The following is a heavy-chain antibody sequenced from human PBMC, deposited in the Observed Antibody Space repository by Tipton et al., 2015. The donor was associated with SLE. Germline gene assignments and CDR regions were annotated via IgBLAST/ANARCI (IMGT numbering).Heavy chain of an antibody. CDR3: ARDGEEWLVYYYYYYGMDV. J-gene: IGHJ6*02. CDR2: INPNSGGT. V-gene: IGHV1-2*02. CDR1: GYTFTGYY. D-gene: IGHD6-19*01. Sequence: QLVQSGAEVKKPGASVKVSCKASGYTFTGYYMHWVRQAPGQGLEWMGWINPNSGGTNYAQKFQGRVTMTRDTSISTAYMELSRLRSDDTAVYYCARDGEEWLVYYYYYYGMDVWGQGTTVTVSS.